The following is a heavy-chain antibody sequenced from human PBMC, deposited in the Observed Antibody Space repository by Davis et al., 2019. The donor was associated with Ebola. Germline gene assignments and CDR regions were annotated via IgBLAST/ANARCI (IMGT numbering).Heavy chain of an antibody. Sequence: GESLKISCAASGFTFSSYSMNWVRQAPGKGLEWVSSISSSSSYIYYADSVKGRFTISRDNAKNSLYLQMNSLRAEDTAVYYCAKSGGFDFWSGYYNWFDPWGQGTLVTVSS. CDR2: ISSSSSYI. CDR3: AKSGGFDFWSGYYNWFDP. J-gene: IGHJ5*02. CDR1: GFTFSSYS. D-gene: IGHD3-3*01. V-gene: IGHV3-21*04.